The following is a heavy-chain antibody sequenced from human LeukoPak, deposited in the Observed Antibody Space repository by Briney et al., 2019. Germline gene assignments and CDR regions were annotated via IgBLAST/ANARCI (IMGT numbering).Heavy chain of an antibody. CDR2: IIPIFGTA. Sequence: ASVKVSCKASGGTFNSYAISWVRQAPGQGLEWMGGIIPIFGTANHAQKFQGRVTITTDESTSTAYMELSSLRSEDTVVYYCARARSPSSGYLLRDHNWFDPWGQGTLVTVSS. CDR3: ARARSPSSGYLLRDHNWFDP. J-gene: IGHJ5*02. V-gene: IGHV1-69*05. CDR1: GGTFNSYA. D-gene: IGHD3-22*01.